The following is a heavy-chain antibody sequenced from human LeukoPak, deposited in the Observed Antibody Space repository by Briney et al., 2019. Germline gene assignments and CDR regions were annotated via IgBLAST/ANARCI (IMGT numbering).Heavy chain of an antibody. CDR2: IRSKAYGGTT. V-gene: IGHV3-49*04. CDR1: GFTFSSYW. J-gene: IGHJ6*03. CDR3: TRDRYDWSPGYYYYYMDV. D-gene: IGHD3-9*01. Sequence: PGGSLRLSCAASGFTFSSYWMTWVRQAPGKGLEWVGFIRSKAYGGTTEYAASVKGRFTISRDDSKSIAYLQMNSLKTEDTAVYYCTRDRYDWSPGYYYYYMDVWGKGTTVTISS.